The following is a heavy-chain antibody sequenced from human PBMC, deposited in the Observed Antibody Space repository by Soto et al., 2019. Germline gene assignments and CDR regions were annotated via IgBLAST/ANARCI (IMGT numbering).Heavy chain of an antibody. J-gene: IGHJ6*02. Sequence: SEPLSVRWTVSGGSSVGYDGSCIRQNTGKGLENLGYIYYSESTNYNPSFKSRVTISVDTSRNQFFLTLSSMTAADTAVYYCARGWWERERSLIDVSGQGTTVTVPS. CDR3: ARGWWERERSLIDV. CDR2: IYYSEST. CDR1: GGSSVGYD. V-gene: IGHV4-59*08. D-gene: IGHD1-26*01.